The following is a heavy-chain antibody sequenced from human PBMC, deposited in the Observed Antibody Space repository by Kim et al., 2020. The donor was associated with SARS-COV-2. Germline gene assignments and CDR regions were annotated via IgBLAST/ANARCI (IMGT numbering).Heavy chain of an antibody. J-gene: IGHJ4*02. D-gene: IGHD1-1*01. V-gene: IGHV3-30*02. CDR3: AKGGRWKGRGYFDY. Sequence: AAPVKGRVTISRDNSKNTLYLQRNGLVAEDTAVYYCAKGGRWKGRGYFDYWGQGTLVTVSS.